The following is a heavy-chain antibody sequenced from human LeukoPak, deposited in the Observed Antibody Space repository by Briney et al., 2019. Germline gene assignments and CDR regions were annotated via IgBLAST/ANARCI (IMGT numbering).Heavy chain of an antibody. J-gene: IGHJ3*02. D-gene: IGHD1-1*01. CDR3: AKSLFTSATGTGRAFHI. Sequence: GGTLRLSCAASGFTFSKFPMGWVRQAPGRGLEWVSAISASGDVTFYADSLRGRFTISRDNSKSTLYLQMNGLRAEDTAIFYCAKSLFTSATGTGRAFHIWGQGTRVTVSS. CDR1: GFTFSKFP. CDR2: ISASGDVT. V-gene: IGHV3-23*01.